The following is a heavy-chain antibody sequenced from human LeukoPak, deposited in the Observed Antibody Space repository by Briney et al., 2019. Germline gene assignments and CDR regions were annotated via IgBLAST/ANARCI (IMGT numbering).Heavy chain of an antibody. V-gene: IGHV3-30*02. CDR2: IRYDGSKK. Sequence: GGSLRLSCAASGFTFSSYGMHWVRQAPGKGLEWVAFIRYDGSKKYYADSVKGRFTISRDNSKNTLYLQMNSLRAEDTAVYYCARVEHYYDNSGSSHKNAFDIWGQGTMVTVSS. D-gene: IGHD3-22*01. CDR3: ARVEHYYDNSGSSHKNAFDI. CDR1: GFTFSSYG. J-gene: IGHJ3*02.